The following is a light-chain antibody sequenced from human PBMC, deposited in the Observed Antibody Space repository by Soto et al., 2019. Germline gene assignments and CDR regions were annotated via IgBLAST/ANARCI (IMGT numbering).Light chain of an antibody. Sequence: EIVLTQSPATLSLSPGERATLSCRAIQSVSSYLAGYQQKPGQAPRLLIYDASHRDTGIPARFSGSGSGTDFTLTISGLEPEDFAVYYCQQRSNWLVTFGPGTKVDIK. CDR3: QQRSNWLVT. CDR1: QSVSSY. J-gene: IGKJ3*01. V-gene: IGKV3-11*01. CDR2: DAS.